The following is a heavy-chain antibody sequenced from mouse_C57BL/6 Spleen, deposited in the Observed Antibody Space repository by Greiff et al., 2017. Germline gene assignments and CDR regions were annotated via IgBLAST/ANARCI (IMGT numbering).Heavy chain of an antibody. CDR3: ARSHYRYFDV. CDR2: IYPGDGDT. CDR1: GYAFSSSW. Sequence: VQLQESGPELVKPGASVKISCKASGYAFSSSWMNWVKQRPGKGLEWIGRIYPGDGDTNYNGKFKGKATLTADKSSSTAYMQLSSLTSEDSAVYFCARSHYRYFDVWGTGTTVTVSS. J-gene: IGHJ1*03. D-gene: IGHD2-12*01. V-gene: IGHV1-82*01.